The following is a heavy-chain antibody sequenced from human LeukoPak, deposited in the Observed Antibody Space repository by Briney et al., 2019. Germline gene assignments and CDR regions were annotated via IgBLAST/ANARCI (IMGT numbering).Heavy chain of an antibody. Sequence: SETLSLTCTVSGGSVSGGSYYWSWIRQPPGKGLEWIGYIYYSGSTNYNPSLKSRVTISVDTSKNQFSLKLSSVTAADTAVYYCARFPLPYYYDSSGWYSGAFDIWGQGTMVTVSS. CDR2: IYYSGST. CDR1: GGSVSGGSYY. CDR3: ARFPLPYYYDSSGWYSGAFDI. V-gene: IGHV4-61*01. J-gene: IGHJ3*02. D-gene: IGHD3-22*01.